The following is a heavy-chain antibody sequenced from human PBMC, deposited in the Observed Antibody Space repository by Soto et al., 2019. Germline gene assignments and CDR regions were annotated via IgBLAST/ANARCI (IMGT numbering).Heavy chain of an antibody. CDR1: GYTFTGYG. V-gene: IGHV1-18*01. CDR3: GRDGSGGIIDS. D-gene: IGHD2-15*01. CDR2: ISVFNGNT. Sequence: QVQLVQSGAEVKKPGASVKVSCKTSGYTFTGYGINWVRQAPGHGLEWMWWISVFNGNTKYGQNIQDRVIMTTDTSTRTAYMELRSLRSDDTVVYFCGRDGSGGIIDSWGQGTMLIVSS. J-gene: IGHJ3*01.